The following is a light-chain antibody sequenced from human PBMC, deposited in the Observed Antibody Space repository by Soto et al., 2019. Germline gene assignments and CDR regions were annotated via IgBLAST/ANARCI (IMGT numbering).Light chain of an antibody. J-gene: IGKJ1*01. CDR3: QQYTNTNNPWM. CDR1: QTITTW. V-gene: IGKV1-5*01. Sequence: DIRVTQSPPTLSASVGDRVTITCRASQTITTWMAWYQQKPGKAPKLLVYDASTFQSGVATRFSGSGSGTEFTLIISGLQPEDSATYYCQQYTNTNNPWMFGQGTKVDNK. CDR2: DAS.